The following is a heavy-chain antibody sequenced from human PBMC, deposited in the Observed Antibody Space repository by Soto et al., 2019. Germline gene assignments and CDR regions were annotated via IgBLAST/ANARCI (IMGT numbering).Heavy chain of an antibody. CDR1: GFTFSTYS. CDR3: ARDNGLGGSFDP. V-gene: IGHV3-48*02. J-gene: IGHJ5*02. Sequence: GGSLRLSCAASGFTFSTYSMNWVRQAPGKGLEWISYITSGSTTIFYADSVKGRFTISRDNDKNSLYLQMNSLSDEDTVVYYCARDNGLGGSFDPWGQGTLVTVSS. D-gene: IGHD4-17*01. CDR2: ITSGSTTI.